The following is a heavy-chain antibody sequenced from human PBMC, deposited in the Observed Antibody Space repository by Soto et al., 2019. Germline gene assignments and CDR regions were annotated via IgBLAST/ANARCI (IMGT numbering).Heavy chain of an antibody. CDR2: IYHGGST. Sequence: SETLSLTCAVSGGSISSSNWWTWVRQPPWKGLEWIGEIYHGGSTNYNPSLRSRVTISVDKSNNQFSLKLTSVTAADTALYYCARALGDGSGSYPDYWGQGTLVTVSS. V-gene: IGHV4-4*02. CDR3: ARALGDGSGSYPDY. D-gene: IGHD3-10*01. CDR1: GGSISSSNW. J-gene: IGHJ4*02.